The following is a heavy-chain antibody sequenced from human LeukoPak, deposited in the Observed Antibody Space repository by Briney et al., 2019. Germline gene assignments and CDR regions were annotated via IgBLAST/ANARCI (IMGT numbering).Heavy chain of an antibody. CDR2: IYYSGST. V-gene: IGHV4-39*01. CDR3: ARTYYYYYMDV. Sequence: NTSETLSLTCTASGGSISSSSYYWGWIRQPPGKGLEWIGSIYYSGSTYYNPSLKSRVTISVDTSKNQFSLKLSSVTAADTAVYYCARTYYYYYMDVWGKGTTVTVSS. J-gene: IGHJ6*03. CDR1: GGSISSSSYY.